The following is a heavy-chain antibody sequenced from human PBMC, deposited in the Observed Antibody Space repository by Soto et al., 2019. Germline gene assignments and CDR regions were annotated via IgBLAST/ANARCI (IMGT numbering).Heavy chain of an antibody. Sequence: WGSLRPSSAASVFPFSSYRMSWVRKAQGKGLEWVANIKQDGSEKYYVDSVKGRFTISRDNAKNSLYLQMNSLRAEDTAVYYCARDARTYFYYYYGMDVWGQGTTVTVSS. J-gene: IGHJ6*02. CDR1: VFPFSSYR. CDR2: IKQDGSEK. V-gene: IGHV3-7*01. CDR3: ARDARTYFYYYYGMDV. D-gene: IGHD6-6*01.